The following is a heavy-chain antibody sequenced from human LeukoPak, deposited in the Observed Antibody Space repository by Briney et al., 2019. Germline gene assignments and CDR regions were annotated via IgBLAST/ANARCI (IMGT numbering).Heavy chain of an antibody. V-gene: IGHV1-69*04. J-gene: IGHJ3*02. D-gene: IGHD4-17*01. Sequence: ASVKVSCKASGGTFSSYAISWVRQAPGQGLEWMGRIIPIPGIANYAQKFQGRVTITADKSTSTAYMELSSLRSEDTAVYYCAREFHLNYGRAPYAFDIWGQGTMVTVSS. CDR2: IIPIPGIA. CDR3: AREFHLNYGRAPYAFDI. CDR1: GGTFSSYA.